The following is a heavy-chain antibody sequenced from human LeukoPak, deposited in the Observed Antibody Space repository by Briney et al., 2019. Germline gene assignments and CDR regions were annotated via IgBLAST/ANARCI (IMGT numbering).Heavy chain of an antibody. CDR2: ISWNSGSI. D-gene: IGHD1-1*01. Sequence: GGSLRLSCAASGFTFDDYAMPWVRQAPGKGLEWVSGISWNSGSIGYADSVKGRFTISRDNAKNSLYLQMNSLRAEDTALYYCAKANWNYYFDYWGQGTLVTVSS. CDR3: AKANWNYYFDY. CDR1: GFTFDDYA. V-gene: IGHV3-9*01. J-gene: IGHJ4*02.